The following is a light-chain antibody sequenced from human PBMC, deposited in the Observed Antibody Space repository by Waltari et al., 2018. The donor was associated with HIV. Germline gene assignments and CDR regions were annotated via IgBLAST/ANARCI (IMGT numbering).Light chain of an antibody. CDR1: SSDTGNYNL. CDR2: EDN. V-gene: IGLV2-23*01. Sequence: QSALTQPASVSGSPGQSITISCTGTSSDTGNYNLVSWYQLYPGKAPKLIIYEDNKRPSGVSSRFSGSKSADTASLTISGLQAEDEADYYCCAYAGGLEFGGGTKLTVL. J-gene: IGLJ2*01. CDR3: CAYAGGLE.